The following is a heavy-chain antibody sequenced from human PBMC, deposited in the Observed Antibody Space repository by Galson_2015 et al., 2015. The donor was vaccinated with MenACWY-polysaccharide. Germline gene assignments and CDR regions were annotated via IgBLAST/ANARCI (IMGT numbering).Heavy chain of an antibody. V-gene: IGHV3-23*01. D-gene: IGHD2-8*02. J-gene: IGHJ6*02. CDR3: AKRARVVDAVWYGMDV. CDR2: MTGSGAAI. Sequence: SLRLSCAAAGFTFSTFDMSWVRQAPGKGLEWVSAMTGSGAAIYYADYVKGRFTISRDNSKNTLYLQMNSLRAEDTAVYYCAKRARVVDAVWYGMDVWAKGPRSPSP. CDR1: GFTFSTFD.